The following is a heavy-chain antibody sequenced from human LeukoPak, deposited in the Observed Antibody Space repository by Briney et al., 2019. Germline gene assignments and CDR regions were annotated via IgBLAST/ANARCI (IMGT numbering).Heavy chain of an antibody. D-gene: IGHD4/OR15-4a*01. CDR3: AKESGALGAPLYDY. V-gene: IGHV3-30-3*01. Sequence: QPGGSLRLSCAASGFTFSSYAMHWVRQAPGKGLEWEAVISYDGSNKYYADSVKGRFTISRDNSKNTLYLQMNSLRAEDTAVYYCAKESGALGAPLYDYWGQGILVTGSS. CDR2: ISYDGSNK. CDR1: GFTFSSYA. J-gene: IGHJ4*02.